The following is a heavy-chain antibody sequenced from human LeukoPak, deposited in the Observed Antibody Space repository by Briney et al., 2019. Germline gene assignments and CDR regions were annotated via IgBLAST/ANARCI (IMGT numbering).Heavy chain of an antibody. CDR3: ALWFGELSALINYYYYGMDV. Sequence: ASVKVSCKASGDTFTDYYVHWVRQAPGQGLEWMVWINPKSGGTNYAQKFQGRVTMTRDTSISTAYMELSSLRSDDTAVYYCALWFGELSALINYYYYGMDVWGQGTTVTVSS. J-gene: IGHJ6*02. CDR1: GDTFTDYY. D-gene: IGHD3-10*01. CDR2: INPKSGGT. V-gene: IGHV1-2*02.